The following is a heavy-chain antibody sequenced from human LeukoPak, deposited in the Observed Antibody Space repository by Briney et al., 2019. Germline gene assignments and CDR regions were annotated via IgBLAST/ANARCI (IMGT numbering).Heavy chain of an antibody. J-gene: IGHJ3*02. CDR3: ARGPAVRFGSEGYAFDI. V-gene: IGHV3-21*01. D-gene: IGHD3-10*01. CDR1: GFTFSSYS. CDR2: ISSSSSYI. Sequence: GGSLRLSCAASGFTFSSYSMNWVRQAPGKGLEWVSSISSSSSYIYYADSVKGRFTISRDNTKNSLYLQMNSLRAEDTAVYYCARGPAVRFGSEGYAFDIWGQGTMVTVPS.